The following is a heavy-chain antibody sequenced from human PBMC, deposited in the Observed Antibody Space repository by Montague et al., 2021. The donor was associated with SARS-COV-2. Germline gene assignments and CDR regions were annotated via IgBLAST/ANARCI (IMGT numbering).Heavy chain of an antibody. Sequence: SETLSLTCTVSGGSISPYYWSWIRQSPGKGLECIGYTSYSGSTDYNPSLKSRVTISIDTSKNQFSLNLISVTAADTAVYFCVRMGAAHRLNNWFDPWGQGALVTASS. V-gene: IGHV4-59*08. CDR3: VRMGAAHRLNNWFDP. CDR2: TSYSGST. J-gene: IGHJ5*02. CDR1: GGSISPYY. D-gene: IGHD1-26*01.